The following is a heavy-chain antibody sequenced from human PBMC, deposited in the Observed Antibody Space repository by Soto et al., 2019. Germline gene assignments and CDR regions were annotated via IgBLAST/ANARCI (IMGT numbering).Heavy chain of an antibody. D-gene: IGHD3-3*01. CDR2: ISYSGRT. CDR3: ARGSICGVVLNAFDI. Sequence: QVQLQASGPGLVKPSQTLSLTCAVSGGSISGNGYYWNWIRPPPGKGLEWIGYISYSGRTFYSPTLKSRVTTSLDTSKNQFSLKLSSVTAADTASYYCARGSICGVVLNAFDIWGQGTMVAVSS. CDR1: GGSISGNGYY. V-gene: IGHV4-31*11. J-gene: IGHJ3*02.